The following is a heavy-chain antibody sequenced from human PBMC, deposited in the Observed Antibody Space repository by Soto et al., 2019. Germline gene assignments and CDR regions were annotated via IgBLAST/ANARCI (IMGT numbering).Heavy chain of an antibody. Sequence: QVQLQESGPGLVKPSGTLSLTCAVSGGSISSSNWWSWVRQPPGKGLEWIGEIYHSGSTNYNPSLKSRVTIPVDKSKNQFSLKLSSVTAADTAVYYCARDRGVGIAARRWFDPWGQGTLVTVSS. J-gene: IGHJ5*02. CDR1: GGSISSSNW. D-gene: IGHD6-6*01. V-gene: IGHV4-4*02. CDR3: ARDRGVGIAARRWFDP. CDR2: IYHSGST.